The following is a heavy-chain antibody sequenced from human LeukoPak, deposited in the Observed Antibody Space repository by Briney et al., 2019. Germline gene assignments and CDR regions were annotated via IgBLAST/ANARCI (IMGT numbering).Heavy chain of an antibody. J-gene: IGHJ3*02. Sequence: ASVKVSCKASRYTFTDYYMHWVRQAPGQGLEWMGWINPNTDGTSYAQKFQGRVTLTRDTSIGTAYMELARLRSDDTAVYYCARLFNYGDYDAFDIWGQGTMVTVSS. V-gene: IGHV1-2*02. CDR1: RYTFTDYY. CDR2: INPNTDGT. D-gene: IGHD4-17*01. CDR3: ARLFNYGDYDAFDI.